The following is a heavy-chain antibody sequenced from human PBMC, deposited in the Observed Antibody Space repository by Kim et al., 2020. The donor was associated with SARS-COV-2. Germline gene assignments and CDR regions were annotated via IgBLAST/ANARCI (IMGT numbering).Heavy chain of an antibody. J-gene: IGHJ4*02. V-gene: IGHV4-31*03. CDR3: ARADIVVVPAAFDY. D-gene: IGHD2-2*01. CDR2: IYYSGST. CDR1: GGSISSGGYY. Sequence: SETLSLTCTVSGGSISSGGYYWSWIRQHPGKGLEWIGYIYYSGSTYYNPSLKSRVTISVDTSKNQFSLKLSSVTAADTAVYYCARADIVVVPAAFDYWGQGTLVTFSS.